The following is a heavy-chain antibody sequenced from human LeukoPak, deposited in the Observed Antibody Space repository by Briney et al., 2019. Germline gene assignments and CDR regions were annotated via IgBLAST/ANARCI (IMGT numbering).Heavy chain of an antibody. CDR1: GGSISSYY. CDR2: IYTSGST. J-gene: IGHJ6*03. Sequence: SETLSLTCTVSGGSISSYYWSWIRRPAGKGLEWIGRIYTSGSTNYNPSLKSRVTMSVDTSKNQFSLKLSSVTAADTAVYYCAREPVAGHSYYYMDVWGKGTTVTVSS. D-gene: IGHD6-19*01. V-gene: IGHV4-4*07. CDR3: AREPVAGHSYYYMDV.